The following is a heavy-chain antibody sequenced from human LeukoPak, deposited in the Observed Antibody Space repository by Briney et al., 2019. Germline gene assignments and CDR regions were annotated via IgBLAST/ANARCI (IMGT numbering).Heavy chain of an antibody. CDR3: ARERESLRLDCSGGSCYPLYYYYMDV. CDR2: IYYSGST. D-gene: IGHD2-15*01. V-gene: IGHV4-59*01. Sequence: PSETLSLTCTVSGGSISSYYGSWIRQPPGKGLEWIGYIYYSGSTNYNPSLKSRVTISVDTSKNQFSLKLSSVTAADTAVYYCARERESLRLDCSGGSCYPLYYYYMDVWGKGTTVTISS. CDR1: GGSISSYY. J-gene: IGHJ6*03.